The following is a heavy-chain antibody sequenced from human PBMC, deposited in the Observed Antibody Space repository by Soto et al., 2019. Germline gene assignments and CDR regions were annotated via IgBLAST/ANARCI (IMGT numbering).Heavy chain of an antibody. CDR3: ARDSYDILTVNWFDP. J-gene: IGHJ5*02. CDR2: INSSSSYI. Sequence: PGGSLRLSCAASGFTFSSYSMNWVRPAPGKGLEWVSSINSSSSYIYYADSVKGRFTISRDNAKNSLYLQMNSLRAEDTAVYYCARDSYDILTVNWFDPWGQGTLVTVSS. D-gene: IGHD3-9*01. V-gene: IGHV3-21*01. CDR1: GFTFSSYS.